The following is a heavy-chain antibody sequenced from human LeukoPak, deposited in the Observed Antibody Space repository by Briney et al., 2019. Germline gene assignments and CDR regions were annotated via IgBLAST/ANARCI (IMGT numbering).Heavy chain of an antibody. J-gene: IGHJ4*02. CDR1: GFTFSTYA. CDR3: ATDQEATIVVVVAFDY. V-gene: IGHV3-23*01. CDR2: IISSGSRT. Sequence: GGSLRLSCVASGFTFSTYAMSWVRQAPGKGLEWVSSIISSGSRTYYADPVKGRFTISRDNYKNTVSLQMDSLRAEDTAVYYCATDQEATIVVVVAFDYWGQGTLVTVSS. D-gene: IGHD2-15*01.